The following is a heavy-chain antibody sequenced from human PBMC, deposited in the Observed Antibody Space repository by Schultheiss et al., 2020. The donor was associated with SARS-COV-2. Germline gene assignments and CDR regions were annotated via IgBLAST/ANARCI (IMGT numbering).Heavy chain of an antibody. V-gene: IGHV3-30*19. CDR3: ARDVGQWLAQDDAFDI. Sequence: GGSLRLSCAASGFTFSSYGMHWVRQAPGKGLEWVAVISYDGSNKYYADSVKGRFTISRDNSKNTLYLQMNSLRAEDTAVYYCARDVGQWLAQDDAFDIWGQGTMVTVSS. CDR2: ISYDGSNK. J-gene: IGHJ3*02. CDR1: GFTFSSYG. D-gene: IGHD6-19*01.